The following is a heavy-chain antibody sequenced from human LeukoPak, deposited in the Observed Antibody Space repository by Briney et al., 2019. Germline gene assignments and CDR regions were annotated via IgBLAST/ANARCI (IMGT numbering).Heavy chain of an antibody. Sequence: PGGSLRLSCAASGFTFSSYAMSWVRQAPGKGLEWVSAISGSGGSTYYADSVKGRFTISRDTSKNTLYLQMNSLRAEDTAVYYCARSRRRAVAGTWDYWGQGTLVTVSS. CDR3: ARSRRRAVAGTWDY. J-gene: IGHJ4*02. D-gene: IGHD6-19*01. CDR2: ISGSGGST. CDR1: GFTFSSYA. V-gene: IGHV3-23*01.